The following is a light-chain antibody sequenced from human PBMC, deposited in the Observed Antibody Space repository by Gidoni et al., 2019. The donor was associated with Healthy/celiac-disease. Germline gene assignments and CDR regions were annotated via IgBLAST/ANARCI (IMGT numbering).Light chain of an antibody. V-gene: IGLV3-1*01. CDR1: KLGDKY. J-gene: IGLJ2*01. CDR3: QAWDSSTAV. CDR2: QDS. Sequence: SYELPQTPAVSVSPGQTASITCSGDKLGDKYACWYQQKPGLSPVLVIYQDSKRPSGIPERFSGSNSGNTATLTISGTQAMDEADYYCQAWDSSTAVFGGGTKLTVL.